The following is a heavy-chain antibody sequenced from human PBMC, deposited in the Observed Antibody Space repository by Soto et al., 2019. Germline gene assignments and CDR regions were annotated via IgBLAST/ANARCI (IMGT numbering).Heavy chain of an antibody. V-gene: IGHV4-30-4*01. J-gene: IGHJ4*02. CDR2: MSYSGST. Sequence: SETLSLTCTVSGVSISSGNYYWSWIRQPPGKGLEWIGFMSYSGSTSYNASLKSRVTISVDTSKSQFSLNLSFVTAADTAVYYCATMGTPATGLYYFDSWGQGTLVTVSS. CDR3: ATMGTPATGLYYFDS. CDR1: GVSISSGNYY. D-gene: IGHD1-7*01.